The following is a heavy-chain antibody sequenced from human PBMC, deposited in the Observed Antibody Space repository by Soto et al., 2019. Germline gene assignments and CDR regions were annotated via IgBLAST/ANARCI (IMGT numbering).Heavy chain of an antibody. Sequence: LRLSCAASGFTFSIYWMTWVRQAPGKGLEWVANIKQDGSEKYYVDSVQGRFTISRDNAKNSLYLQMNTLRAEDTAVYYCAMEYIYGSPYYFDYWGQGTLVTVSS. J-gene: IGHJ4*02. CDR2: IKQDGSEK. CDR1: GFTFSIYW. V-gene: IGHV3-7*04. D-gene: IGHD5-18*01. CDR3: AMEYIYGSPYYFDY.